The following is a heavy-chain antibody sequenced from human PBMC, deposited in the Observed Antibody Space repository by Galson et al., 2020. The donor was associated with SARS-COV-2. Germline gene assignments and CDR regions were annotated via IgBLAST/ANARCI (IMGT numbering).Heavy chain of an antibody. CDR3: VTYSRTGDSFLQH. J-gene: IGHJ1*01. Sequence: ETSETLSLTCPVSGASITSYYWTWIRQPPGQRLEWIGFVYHSGDTNYNPSLKSRVTMSLDTSKSQFSLNLNFVTAADTAGYYCVTYSRTGDSFLQHWGRGTLVTVSS. CDR2: VYHSGDT. D-gene: IGHD4-17*01. CDR1: GASITSYY. V-gene: IGHV4-4*09.